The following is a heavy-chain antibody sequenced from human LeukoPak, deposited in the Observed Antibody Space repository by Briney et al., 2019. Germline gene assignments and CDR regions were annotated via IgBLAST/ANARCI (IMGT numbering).Heavy chain of an antibody. D-gene: IGHD6-19*01. V-gene: IGHV3-23*01. Sequence: PGESLRLSCAASGFTFSSYAVSWVRQAPGRGLEWVSAISVSGGGTYYADSVKGRFTISRDNFKNMVYLQMNRLSHKEKAVYLCAKTTTGYYSGRYPGWPVDYWGQGTLVPVSS. CDR2: ISVSGGGT. CDR3: AKTTTGYYSGRYPGWPVDY. J-gene: IGHJ4*02. CDR1: GFTFSSYA.